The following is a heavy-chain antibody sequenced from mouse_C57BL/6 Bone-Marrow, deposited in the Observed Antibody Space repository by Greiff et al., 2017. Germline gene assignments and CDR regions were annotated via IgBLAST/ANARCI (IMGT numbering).Heavy chain of an antibody. CDR1: GYTFTSYW. CDR3: AGNWDEGGY. Sequence: VQLQQPGAELVKPGASVKLSCKASGYTFTSYWMQWVKQRPGQGLAWIGEIDPSDSYTNYNQKFKGKATLTVDTSSSTAYMQLRSLTSEDAAVYYCAGNWDEGGYWGQGTTRAVSS. CDR2: IDPSDSYT. V-gene: IGHV1-50*01. D-gene: IGHD4-1*01. J-gene: IGHJ2*01.